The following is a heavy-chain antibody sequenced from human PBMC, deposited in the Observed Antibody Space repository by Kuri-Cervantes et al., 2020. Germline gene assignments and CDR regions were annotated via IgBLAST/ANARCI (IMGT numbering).Heavy chain of an antibody. D-gene: IGHD1-26*01. J-gene: IGHJ3*02. V-gene: IGHV3-74*01. CDR1: GFTFSSYW. CDR3: ARDMGGELQGGDAFDI. Sequence: GESLKISCAAPGFTFSSYWMHWVRQAPGKGLVWVSRINRDGSSTSYADSVKGRFTISRDNSKNTLYLQMNSLRAEDTAVYYCARDMGGELQGGDAFDIWGQGTMVTVSS. CDR2: INRDGSST.